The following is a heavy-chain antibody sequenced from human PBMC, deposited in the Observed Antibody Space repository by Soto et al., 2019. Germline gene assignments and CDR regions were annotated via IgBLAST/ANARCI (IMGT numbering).Heavy chain of an antibody. V-gene: IGHV1-8*01. CDR1: GYTFTSYD. J-gene: IGHJ3*02. CDR3: AREAVSYYDSSPFDI. Sequence: QVQLVQSGAEVKKPGASVKVSCKASGYTFTSYDINWVRQATGQGLEWIGWMNPNSGNTGYAQKFQGRVTMTRNTSISTAYMELSSLRSEDTAVYYCAREAVSYYDSSPFDIWGQGTMVTVSS. CDR2: MNPNSGNT. D-gene: IGHD3-22*01.